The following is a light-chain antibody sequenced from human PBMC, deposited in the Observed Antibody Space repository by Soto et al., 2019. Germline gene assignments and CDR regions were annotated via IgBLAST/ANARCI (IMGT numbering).Light chain of an antibody. Sequence: DIPMTQSPSSLSASVGARVSITCQASEDIRTSLCWFQHKPGRAPRLLIYGASYLETGVPSRFRGSGSGTDFTLTISSLQPEDNATYYCQHYNNLPPFTFGPGNIVDIK. V-gene: IGKV1-33*01. J-gene: IGKJ3*01. CDR3: QHYNNLPPFT. CDR2: GAS. CDR1: EDIRTS.